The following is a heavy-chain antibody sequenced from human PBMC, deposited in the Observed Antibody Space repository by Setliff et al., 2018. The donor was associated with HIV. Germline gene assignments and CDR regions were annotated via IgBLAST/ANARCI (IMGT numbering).Heavy chain of an antibody. CDR1: GGSFSGYH. J-gene: IGHJ4*02. D-gene: IGHD3-10*01. CDR3: TRVRDHYDSGTYYRPLYSFDS. Sequence: ASETLSLTCAVYGGSFSGYHWNWIRQFPGKGLEWIGEINHTGNTQYNPSLKSRVTISIDRSKNQFSLKLNSVIAADTAVYYCTRVRDHYDSGTYYRPLYSFDSWGQGTLVTVSS. V-gene: IGHV4-34*01. CDR2: INHTGNT.